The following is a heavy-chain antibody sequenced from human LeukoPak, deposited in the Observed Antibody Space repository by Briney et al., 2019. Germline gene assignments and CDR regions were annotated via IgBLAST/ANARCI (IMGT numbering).Heavy chain of an antibody. J-gene: IGHJ5*02. D-gene: IGHD2-15*01. CDR3: ASHCSGGSCYSGWFDP. CDR2: ISGSGGST. Sequence: GGSLRLSCAASGFTFSSYAMSWVRQAPGKGLEWVSAISGSGGSTYYADSLKGRFTISRDNSKNTLYLQMNSLRAEDTAVCYCASHCSGGSCYSGWFDPWGQGTLVTVSS. CDR1: GFTFSSYA. V-gene: IGHV3-23*01.